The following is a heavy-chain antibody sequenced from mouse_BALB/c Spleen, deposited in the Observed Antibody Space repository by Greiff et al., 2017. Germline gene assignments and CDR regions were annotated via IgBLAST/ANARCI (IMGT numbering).Heavy chain of an antibody. Sequence: EVKLVESGGGLVTPGGSLKISCAASGFAFSSYDMSWVRQTPEKRLEWVAYISSGGGSTYYPDTVKGRFTISRDNAKNTLYLQMSSLKSEDTAMYYCARQPYDYYAMDYWGQGTSVTVSS. CDR3: ARQPYDYYAMDY. CDR1: GFAFSSYD. J-gene: IGHJ4*01. V-gene: IGHV5-12-1*01. D-gene: IGHD2-12*01. CDR2: ISSGGGST.